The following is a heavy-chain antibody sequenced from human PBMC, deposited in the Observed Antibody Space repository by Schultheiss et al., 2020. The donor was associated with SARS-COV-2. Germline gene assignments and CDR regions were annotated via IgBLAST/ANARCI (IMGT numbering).Heavy chain of an antibody. CDR1: GFTFSSYA. J-gene: IGHJ6*02. V-gene: IGHV3-30*01. CDR2: ISYDGSNK. Sequence: GESLKISCAASGFTFSSYAMHWVRQAPGKGLEWVAVISYDGSNKYYADSVKGRFTISRDNSKNTLYLQMNSLRAEDTAVYYCGRDRKTVVVLALDYYGMDVWGQGTTVTVSS. CDR3: GRDRKTVVVLALDYYGMDV. D-gene: IGHD2-2*01.